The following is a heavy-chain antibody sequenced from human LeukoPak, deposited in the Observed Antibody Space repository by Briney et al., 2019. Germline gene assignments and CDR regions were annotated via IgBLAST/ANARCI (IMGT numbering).Heavy chain of an antibody. Sequence: SETLSLTRAVYGGSFSGYYWSWIRQPPGKGLEWIGEINHSGSTNYNPSLKSRVTISVDTSKNQFSLKLTSVTAADTAVYYCARSMTTYYYYYYMDVWGKGTTVTVSS. D-gene: IGHD4-11*01. CDR3: ARSMTTYYYYYYMDV. CDR1: GGSFSGYY. J-gene: IGHJ6*03. CDR2: INHSGST. V-gene: IGHV4-34*01.